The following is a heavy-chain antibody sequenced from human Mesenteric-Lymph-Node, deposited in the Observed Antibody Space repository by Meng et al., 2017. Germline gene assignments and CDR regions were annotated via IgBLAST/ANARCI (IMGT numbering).Heavy chain of an antibody. J-gene: IGHJ4*02. D-gene: IGHD6-13*01. Sequence: GGSLRLSCAASGFTFDDYGMSWVRQAPGKGLDWVSGINWNGGSTGYAVSVKGRFTISRDNAKNYLYLQMNSLRAEDTALYYCAIDRTPGAAEHFDYWGQGTLVTVSS. CDR3: AIDRTPGAAEHFDY. V-gene: IGHV3-20*04. CDR2: INWNGGST. CDR1: GFTFDDYG.